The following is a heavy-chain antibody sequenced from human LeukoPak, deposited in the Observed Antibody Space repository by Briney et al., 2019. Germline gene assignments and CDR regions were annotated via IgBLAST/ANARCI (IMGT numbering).Heavy chain of an antibody. J-gene: IGHJ4*02. CDR3: ARGLLFDY. Sequence: KPSETLSLTCTVSGYSISSGYDWGWIRQPPGKGLEWIGSIYHSGNTYYNPPLKSRVTISVDTSKSQFSLKLSSVTAADTAVYYCARGLLFDYWGQGTLVTVSS. CDR1: GYSISSGYD. V-gene: IGHV4-38-2*02. CDR2: IYHSGNT.